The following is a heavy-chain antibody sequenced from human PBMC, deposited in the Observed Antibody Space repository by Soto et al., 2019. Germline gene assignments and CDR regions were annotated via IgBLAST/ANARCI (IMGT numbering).Heavy chain of an antibody. CDR3: ARVSRPLWFGQFTGDDYDYMYV. CDR2: VDHSGST. D-gene: IGHD3-10*01. CDR1: SGSISSSNW. V-gene: IGHV4-4*02. Sequence: QVQLQESGPGLVKPSGTLSLTCAVSSGSISSSNWWRWVRQTPGQGLEWIGEVDHSGSTKYNPSLKGRATVSVDKSKNKFFLRVSSVNATDTAVYYCARVSRPLWFGQFTGDDYDYMYVWGKGTTVTVS. J-gene: IGHJ6*03.